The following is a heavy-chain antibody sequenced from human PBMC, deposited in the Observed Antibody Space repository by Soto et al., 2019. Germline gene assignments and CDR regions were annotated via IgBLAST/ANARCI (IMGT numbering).Heavy chain of an antibody. CDR3: ARDPSLVVVPAAMGYYYGMDV. D-gene: IGHD2-2*01. Sequence: ASVKVSCKASGYTFTSYAMHWVRQAPGQRXEWMGWINAGNGNTKYSQKFQGRVTITRDTSASTAYMELSSLRSEDTAVYYCARDPSLVVVPAAMGYYYGMDVWGQGTTVTVSS. CDR2: INAGNGNT. CDR1: GYTFTSYA. V-gene: IGHV1-3*01. J-gene: IGHJ6*02.